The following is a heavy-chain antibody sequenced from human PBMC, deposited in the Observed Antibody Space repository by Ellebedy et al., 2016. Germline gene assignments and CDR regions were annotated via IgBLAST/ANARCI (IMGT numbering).Heavy chain of an antibody. J-gene: IGHJ4*02. V-gene: IGHV4-4*07. Sequence: SETLSLTXKVSGDSISNYYWSWVRQPAGKTLEWIGRIYSTGTTSYNPSLNSRVTMSIDTSKNHLSLTLTSVTAADTGVYYCARDGGTDWLEKTFDYWGQGTLVTVSS. D-gene: IGHD3-16*01. CDR2: IYSTGTT. CDR3: ARDGGTDWLEKTFDY. CDR1: GDSISNYY.